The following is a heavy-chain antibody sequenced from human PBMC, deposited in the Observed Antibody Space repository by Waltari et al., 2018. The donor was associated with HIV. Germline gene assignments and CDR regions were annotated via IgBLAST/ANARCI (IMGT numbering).Heavy chain of an antibody. Sequence: QVQLVQSGPELKKLGASVTISCRASGFTFTTYVFSWVRQAPGRGLEWLGWISAYDGNKDFARRFKDRVILTTDTSTTTAYLEVRSLRSDDTAMYYCVRGGGTWLYDMYYYQGMDVWGQGTTVTVSS. J-gene: IGHJ6*02. V-gene: IGHV1-18*01. CDR2: ISAYDGNK. D-gene: IGHD2-8*01. CDR3: VRGGGTWLYDMYYYQGMDV. CDR1: GFTFTTYV.